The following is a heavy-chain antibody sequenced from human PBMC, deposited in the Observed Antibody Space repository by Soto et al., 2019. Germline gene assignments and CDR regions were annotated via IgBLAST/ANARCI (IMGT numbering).Heavy chain of an antibody. CDR3: ARDPGDRNGMSV. J-gene: IGHJ6*02. D-gene: IGHD1-26*01. CDR2: IYSGGST. Sequence: EAQLVESGGALVQPGGSLRISCAASGFTAKSDYMNWVRQAPGKGLEWVSVIYSGGSTYYVDSVKGRFTISRDNSKNTLYLQMNSLRAEDTAVYYCARDPGDRNGMSVWGQGTTVTVSS. V-gene: IGHV3-66*01. CDR1: GFTAKSDY.